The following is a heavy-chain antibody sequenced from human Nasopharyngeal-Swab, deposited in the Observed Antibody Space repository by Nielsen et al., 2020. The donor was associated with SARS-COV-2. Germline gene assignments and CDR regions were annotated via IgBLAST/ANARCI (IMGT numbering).Heavy chain of an antibody. CDR3: ARGGSYSSGWYVGFEHYFDY. CDR1: GFTFSSYS. D-gene: IGHD6-19*01. Sequence: GESLKISCAASGFTFSSYSMNWVRQAPGKGLEWVSSISSSSSYIYYADSVKGRFTISRDNAKNSLYLQMNSLRAEDTAVYYCARGGSYSSGWYVGFEHYFDYWGQGTLVTASS. V-gene: IGHV3-21*01. J-gene: IGHJ4*02. CDR2: ISSSSSYI.